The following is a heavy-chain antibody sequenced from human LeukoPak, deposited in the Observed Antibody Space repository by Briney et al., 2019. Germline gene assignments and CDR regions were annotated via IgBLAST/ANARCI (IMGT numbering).Heavy chain of an antibody. CDR1: GGTFSSYA. J-gene: IGHJ3*02. Sequence: SVKVSCKASGGTFSSYAISWVRQAPGQGLEWMGGIIPIFGTANYAQKFQGRVTITADESTSTAYMELSSLRSEDTAVYYCARDRDTYHDFWSGFLSAFDIWGQGTMVTVSS. CDR3: ARDRDTYHDFWSGFLSAFDI. CDR2: IIPIFGTA. D-gene: IGHD3-3*01. V-gene: IGHV1-69*13.